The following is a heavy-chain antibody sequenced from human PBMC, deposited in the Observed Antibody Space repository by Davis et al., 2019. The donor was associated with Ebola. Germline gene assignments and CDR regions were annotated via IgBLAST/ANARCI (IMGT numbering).Heavy chain of an antibody. Sequence: GESLKISCAASGFTFSDYYMSWIRQAPGKGLEWVSYISSSGSTIYYADSVKGRFTISRDNAKNSLYLQMNTLRAEDTAVYYCAKDKAAGSPNWFDPWGQGTLVTVSS. V-gene: IGHV3-11*01. CDR3: AKDKAAGSPNWFDP. D-gene: IGHD6-13*01. CDR2: ISSSGSTI. CDR1: GFTFSDYY. J-gene: IGHJ5*02.